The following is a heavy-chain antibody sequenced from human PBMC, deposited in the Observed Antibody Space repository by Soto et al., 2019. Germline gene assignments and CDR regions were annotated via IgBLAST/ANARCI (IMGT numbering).Heavy chain of an antibody. D-gene: IGHD6-13*01. CDR2: IYYSGST. Sequence: SETLSLTCTVSGGSISSSSYYWGWIRQPPGKGLEWIGSIYYSGSTYYNPSLKSRVTISADTSKNQFSLKLSSVTAADTAVYYSARAQNQQASSWYNAFDIWGQGTMVTVSS. J-gene: IGHJ3*02. CDR1: GGSISSSSYY. V-gene: IGHV4-39*07. CDR3: ARAQNQQASSWYNAFDI.